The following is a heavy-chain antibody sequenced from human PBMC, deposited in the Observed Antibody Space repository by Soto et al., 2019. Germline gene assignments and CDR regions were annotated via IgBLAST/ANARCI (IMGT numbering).Heavy chain of an antibody. J-gene: IGHJ4*02. CDR3: ARDESESSRRNSGFDY. V-gene: IGHV3-30-3*01. CDR2: ISYDGVHQ. D-gene: IGHD3-22*01. Sequence: PGGSLRLSCAASGFTFRNYAMHWVRQAPGKGLDWVAVISYDGVHQNYADSVKGRFTISRDDSKNTLYLQMNSLRDEGTAVYYCARDESESSRRNSGFDYWGRGTLVTVSS. CDR1: GFTFRNYA.